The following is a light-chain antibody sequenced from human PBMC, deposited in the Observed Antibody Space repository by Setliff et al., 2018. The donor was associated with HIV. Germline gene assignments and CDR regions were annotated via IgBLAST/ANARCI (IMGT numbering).Light chain of an antibody. J-gene: IGLJ1*01. CDR2: EVS. Sequence: QSALAQPPSVSGSPGQSVTISCTGTSSDVGSYNRVAWYQQTPGTAPKLMIYEVSNRPSGVPDRFSGSKSGNTASLTISGLQAEDEADYYCSSYASTSYASSSSYVFGTGTRSPS. V-gene: IGLV2-18*02. CDR1: SSDVGSYNR. CDR3: SSYASTSYASSSSYV.